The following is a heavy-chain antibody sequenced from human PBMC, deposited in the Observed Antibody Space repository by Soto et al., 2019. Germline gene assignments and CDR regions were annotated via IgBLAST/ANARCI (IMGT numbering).Heavy chain of an antibody. CDR3: AREALTIYDSSGYPSPDDAFDI. CDR2: IYYSGST. V-gene: IGHV4-61*01. CDR1: GGSVSSGSYY. Sequence: SKTLSLTCTVSGGSVSSGSYYWSWIRQPPGKGLEWIGYIYYSGSTNYNPSLKSRVTISVDTSKNQFSLKLSSVTAADTAVYYCAREALTIYDSSGYPSPDDAFDIWGQGTMVTVSS. J-gene: IGHJ3*02. D-gene: IGHD3-22*01.